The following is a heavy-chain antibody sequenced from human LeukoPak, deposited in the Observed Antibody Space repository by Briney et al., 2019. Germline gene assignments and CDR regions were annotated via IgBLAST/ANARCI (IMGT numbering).Heavy chain of an antibody. Sequence: SETLSLTCTVSGASISGYYWSWIRQPPGKGLEWIGYIYYIGGTNYNPSLKSRVSISVDRSKNQFSRKLSSVTAADTAVYYCARREFEALNFDSWGQGILVIVSS. CDR1: GASISGYY. J-gene: IGHJ4*02. D-gene: IGHD3-9*01. CDR3: ARREFEALNFDS. CDR2: IYYIGGT. V-gene: IGHV4-59*08.